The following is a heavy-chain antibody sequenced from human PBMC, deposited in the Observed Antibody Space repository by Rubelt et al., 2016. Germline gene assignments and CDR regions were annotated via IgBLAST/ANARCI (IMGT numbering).Heavy chain of an antibody. CDR2: ISAYNGNT. Sequence: QVQLVQSGAEVKKPGASVKVSCKASGYTFTSYYMHWVRQAPGQGLEWMGWISAYNGNTTMAQTLQGRGPMTTDTSTSTAYMGLRSLRSDDTAVYYCARDVAAADYWGQETLVTVSS. CDR3: ARDVAAADY. J-gene: IGHJ4*02. D-gene: IGHD6-25*01. CDR1: GYTFTSYY. V-gene: IGHV1-18*04.